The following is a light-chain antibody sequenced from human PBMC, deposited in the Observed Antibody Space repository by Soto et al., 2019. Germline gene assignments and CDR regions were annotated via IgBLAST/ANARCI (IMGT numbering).Light chain of an antibody. CDR3: SSYTSRGTLV. CDR1: SSDVGGYNY. V-gene: IGLV2-14*01. Sequence: QSALTQPASVSGSPGQSITISCTGTSSDVGGYNYVSWYQQHPDKAPKLMIYEVSNRPSGVSNRFSGSKSGNTASLPISGLQAEDEADHYCSSYTSRGTLVFGGGTKLTVL. J-gene: IGLJ2*01. CDR2: EVS.